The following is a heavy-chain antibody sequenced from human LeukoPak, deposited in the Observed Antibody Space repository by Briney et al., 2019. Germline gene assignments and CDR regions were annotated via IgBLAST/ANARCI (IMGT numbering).Heavy chain of an antibody. D-gene: IGHD5-18*01. J-gene: IGHJ4*02. CDR2: IRYDGSNE. CDR3: AKLLTGGYSYGQNDC. Sequence: AGGTLRLSCAGSGFPFSSHGMNWVRQAPGKGLEWVAFIRYDGSNEYYADSVKGRFTISRDNSKNTLYLQMNSLRAEDTAVYYCAKLLTGGYSYGQNDCWGQGTLVTVSS. CDR1: GFPFSSHG. V-gene: IGHV3-30*02.